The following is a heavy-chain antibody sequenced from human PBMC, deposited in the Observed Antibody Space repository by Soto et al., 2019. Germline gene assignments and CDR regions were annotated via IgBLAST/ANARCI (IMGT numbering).Heavy chain of an antibody. V-gene: IGHV1-18*04. CDR3: GRTPAVRHNWIDP. CDR2: INTDNGTT. D-gene: IGHD6-19*01. J-gene: IGHJ5*02. Sequence: QVQLMQSGAEVKKPGASVKVSCKASRYTFTSYDITWVRQAPGQGLEWMGWINTDNGTTAYAQRFQDRVTMTIDTSAKTAYMALKSLRSDDTAVYFCGRTPAVRHNWIDPWGQGTLVTVSS. CDR1: RYTFTSYD.